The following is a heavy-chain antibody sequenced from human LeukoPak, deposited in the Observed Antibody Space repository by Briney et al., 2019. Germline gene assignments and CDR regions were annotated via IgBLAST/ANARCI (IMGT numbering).Heavy chain of an antibody. J-gene: IGHJ4*02. Sequence: GGSLRLSCAASGFTFSSYAMSWVRQAPGKGLEWVSAISGSGGSTYYADSVKGRFTISRDNSKNTLYLQMSSLRAEDTAVYYCAKDLRTGYSYGRYYFDYWGQGTLVTVSS. CDR1: GFTFSSYA. CDR3: AKDLRTGYSYGRYYFDY. D-gene: IGHD5-18*01. V-gene: IGHV3-23*01. CDR2: ISGSGGST.